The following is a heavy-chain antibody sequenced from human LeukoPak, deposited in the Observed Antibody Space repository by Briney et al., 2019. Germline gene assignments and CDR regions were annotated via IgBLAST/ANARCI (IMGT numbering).Heavy chain of an antibody. J-gene: IGHJ4*02. Sequence: GGSLRLSCAASGFTFSRNWMSWVRQAPGKGLEWVANMKHDGSENYYVDSVKGRFTISRDNAKNALYMQMNSLRAEDTAVYYWARDLLAVAATGIGFDYWGQGTLVTVSS. D-gene: IGHD6-19*01. V-gene: IGHV3-7*01. CDR2: MKHDGSEN. CDR3: ARDLLAVAATGIGFDY. CDR1: GFTFSRNW.